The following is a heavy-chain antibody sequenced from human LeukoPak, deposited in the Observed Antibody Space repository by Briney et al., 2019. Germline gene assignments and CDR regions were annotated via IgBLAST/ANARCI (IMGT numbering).Heavy chain of an antibody. J-gene: IGHJ4*02. Sequence: SETLSLTCAVYGGSFSGYYWSWIRQPPGKGLEWIGEINHSGSTNYNPSLKSRVTISVDTSKNQFSLKLSSVTAADTAVYYCARHGGGQYCSSTSCTVDYWGQGTLVTVSS. CDR2: INHSGST. V-gene: IGHV4-34*01. CDR3: ARHGGGQYCSSTSCTVDY. CDR1: GGSFSGYY. D-gene: IGHD2-2*01.